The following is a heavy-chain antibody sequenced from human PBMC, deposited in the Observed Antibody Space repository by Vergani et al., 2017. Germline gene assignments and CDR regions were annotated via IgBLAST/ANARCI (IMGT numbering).Heavy chain of an antibody. Sequence: EVQLLESGGGLVQPGGSLRLSCAASGFTFSSYVMSWVRQAPGKGLEWVSSISGSGGCTFYADSVKGRFIISRDNSKNTLYLQINSLRAEDTAVYYCTRYPDTSIWRGYYRQWIDSWGQGTLVTVSS. CDR3: TRYPDTSIWRGYYRQWIDS. D-gene: IGHD3-3*01. CDR1: GFTFSSYV. CDR2: ISGSGGCT. V-gene: IGHV3-23*01. J-gene: IGHJ4*02.